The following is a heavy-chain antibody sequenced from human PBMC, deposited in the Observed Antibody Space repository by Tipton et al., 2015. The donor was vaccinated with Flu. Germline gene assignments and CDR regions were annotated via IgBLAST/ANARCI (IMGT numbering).Heavy chain of an antibody. Sequence: VQLVQSGGGLVQPGGSLRLSCAASGFTFSSYRMSWVRQAPGKGLEWVANIKQDGSEKYYVDSVKGRFTISRDNAKNSLYLQMNSLRAEDTAVYYCARDYTVGAPDYWGQGTLVTVSS. CDR1: GFTFSSYR. CDR3: ARDYTVGAPDY. V-gene: IGHV3-7*01. J-gene: IGHJ4*02. CDR2: IKQDGSEK. D-gene: IGHD1-26*01.